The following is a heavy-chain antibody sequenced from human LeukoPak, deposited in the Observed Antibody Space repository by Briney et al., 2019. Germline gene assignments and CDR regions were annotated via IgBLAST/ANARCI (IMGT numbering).Heavy chain of an antibody. CDR1: GYTFTSYG. CDR2: ISAYNGNT. CDR3: ARDGRNDFWSGYWGYHDAFDI. Sequence: GASVKVSCKASGYTFTSYGISWVRQAPGQGLEWMGWISAYNGNTNYARKLQGGVTMTTDTSTSTAYMELRSLRSDDTAVYYCARDGRNDFWSGYWGYHDAFDIWGQGTMVTVSS. J-gene: IGHJ3*02. D-gene: IGHD3-3*01. V-gene: IGHV1-18*01.